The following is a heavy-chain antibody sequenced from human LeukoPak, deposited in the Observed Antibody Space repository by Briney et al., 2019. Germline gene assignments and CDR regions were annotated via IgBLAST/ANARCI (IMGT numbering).Heavy chain of an antibody. CDR2: IRSKANSYAT. D-gene: IGHD3-22*01. Sequence: GGSLRLSCAASGFTFSGSAMHWVRQASGKGLEWVGRIRSKANSYATAYAASVKGRFTISRDDSKSTAYLQMNSLKTEDTAVYYCKADLGYYDSSRYYSPDYWGQGTLVTVSS. J-gene: IGHJ4*02. V-gene: IGHV3-73*01. CDR3: KADLGYYDSSRYYSPDY. CDR1: GFTFSGSA.